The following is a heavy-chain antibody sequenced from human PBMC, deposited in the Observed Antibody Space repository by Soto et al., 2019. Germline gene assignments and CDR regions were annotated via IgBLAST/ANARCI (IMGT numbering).Heavy chain of an antibody. CDR2: IKRDGTVT. D-gene: IGHD2-2*02. J-gene: IGHJ3*01. Sequence: EVQLVESGGGLVQPGESLRLSCAASGFTFSAFWMTWLRQAPGKGLEWVANIKRDGTVTHYGDSVEGRCTLSRDNAQNSLFLQLNILRPEDTAMYYCERDLSTQGEFFYNDFDVWGQGTFVTVSS. CDR1: GFTFSAFW. V-gene: IGHV3-7*04. CDR3: ERDLSTQGEFFYNDFDV.